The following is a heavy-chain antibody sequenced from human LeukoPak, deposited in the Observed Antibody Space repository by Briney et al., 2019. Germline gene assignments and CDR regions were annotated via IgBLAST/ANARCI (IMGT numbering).Heavy chain of an antibody. CDR3: ARSIQLWFPDY. Sequence: PSETLSLTXAVYGGSFSGYYWSWIRQPPGKGLEWIGEINHSGSTNYNPSLKSRVTISVDTSKNQFSLKLSSVTAADKAVYYCARSIQLWFPDYWGQGTLVTVSS. CDR2: INHSGST. CDR1: GGSFSGYY. J-gene: IGHJ4*02. V-gene: IGHV4-34*01. D-gene: IGHD5-18*01.